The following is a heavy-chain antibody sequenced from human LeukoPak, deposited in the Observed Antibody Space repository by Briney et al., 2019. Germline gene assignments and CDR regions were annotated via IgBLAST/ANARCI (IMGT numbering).Heavy chain of an antibody. Sequence: GESLKISCKGSGYIFTIYWIAWVRQMPGRGLEWMGVIYPGDSNTIYSPSFQGQVTISADKSITTAYLQWSSLKASDTAMYYCARRDSVAPFDYWGQGTLVTVSS. V-gene: IGHV5-51*01. CDR1: GYIFTIYW. D-gene: IGHD6-19*01. J-gene: IGHJ4*02. CDR3: ARRDSVAPFDY. CDR2: IYPGDSNT.